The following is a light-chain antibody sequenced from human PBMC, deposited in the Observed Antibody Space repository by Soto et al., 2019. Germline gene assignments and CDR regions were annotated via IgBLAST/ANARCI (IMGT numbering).Light chain of an antibody. Sequence: QSALTQPASVSGSPGQSITISCTGTSSDVGGYNYVSWYQQHPGKAPKLMIYDVSNRPSGVSNRFSGSKSGNTASLTISGVQAEDEADYYCSSYTSSSTGVFGTGTKPTVL. J-gene: IGLJ1*01. V-gene: IGLV2-14*01. CDR3: SSYTSSSTGV. CDR2: DVS. CDR1: SSDVGGYNY.